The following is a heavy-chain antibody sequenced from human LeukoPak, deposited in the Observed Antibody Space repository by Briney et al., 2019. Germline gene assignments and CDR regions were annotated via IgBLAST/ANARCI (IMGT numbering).Heavy chain of an antibody. V-gene: IGHV3-21*01. J-gene: IGHJ4*02. D-gene: IGHD1-26*01. CDR1: RFTFSSYS. CDR2: ISSSSSYI. Sequence: GGSLRLSCAASRFTFSSYSMNLVRQAPGKGLEWVSSISSSSSYIYYADSVKGRFTISRDNAKNSLYLQMNSLRAEDTAVYYCARDSEGATSAAFDYWGQGTLVTVSS. CDR3: ARDSEGATSAAFDY.